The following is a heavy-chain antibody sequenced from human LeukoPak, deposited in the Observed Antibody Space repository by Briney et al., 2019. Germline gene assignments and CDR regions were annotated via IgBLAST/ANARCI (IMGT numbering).Heavy chain of an antibody. V-gene: IGHV5-51*01. D-gene: IGHD3-22*01. J-gene: IGHJ4*02. CDR1: GYSFTSYW. CDR3: ARHPNLYYYDSSGYSPLVDY. Sequence: GESLKISCKGSGYSFTSYWIGWVRQMPGKGLEWMGIIYPGDSDTRYSPSFQGQVTISADKSNSTAYLQWSSLKASDTAMYYCARHPNLYYYDSSGYSPLVDYWGQGTLVTVSS. CDR2: IYPGDSDT.